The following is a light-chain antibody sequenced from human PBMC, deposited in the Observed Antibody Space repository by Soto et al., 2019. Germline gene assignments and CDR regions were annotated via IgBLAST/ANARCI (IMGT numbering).Light chain of an antibody. V-gene: IGKV2-28*01. Sequence: DIVMTQSPLSXPVTPGEPASISCRSSQSLLHSNGYNYLDWYLQKPGQSPQLLIYLGSNRASGVPDRFSGSGSGTDFTLKISRVEAEDVGVYYCMQALQTPWTFGQGTKVEIK. CDR2: LGS. J-gene: IGKJ1*01. CDR1: QSLLHSNGYNY. CDR3: MQALQTPWT.